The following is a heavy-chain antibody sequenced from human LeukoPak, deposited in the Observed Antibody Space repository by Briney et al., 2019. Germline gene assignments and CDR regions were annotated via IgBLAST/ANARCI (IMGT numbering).Heavy chain of an antibody. Sequence: GGSLRLSCAASGFTFSSYGMHWVRQAPGKGLEWVAFIRYDGSNKYYVDSVKGRFTISRDNSKNTLYLQMNSLRAEDTAAYYCAKDMGMVRGVRGYFDYWGQGTLVTVSS. D-gene: IGHD3-10*01. CDR3: AKDMGMVRGVRGYFDY. J-gene: IGHJ4*02. CDR2: IRYDGSNK. V-gene: IGHV3-30*02. CDR1: GFTFSSYG.